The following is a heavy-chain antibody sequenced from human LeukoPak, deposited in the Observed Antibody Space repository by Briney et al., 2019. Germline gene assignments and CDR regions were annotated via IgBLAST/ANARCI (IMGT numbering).Heavy chain of an antibody. V-gene: IGHV3-30*04. CDR2: ISYDGSNK. Sequence: GGSLRLSCAASGLTFSSYAMHWVRQAPGKGLEWVAVISYDGSNKYYADSVKGRFTISRDNSKNTLYLQMNSLRAEDTAVYYCARSAGYCSSTSCYYYDYWGQGTLVTVSS. CDR3: ARSAGYCSSTSCYYYDY. CDR1: GLTFSSYA. J-gene: IGHJ4*02. D-gene: IGHD2-2*01.